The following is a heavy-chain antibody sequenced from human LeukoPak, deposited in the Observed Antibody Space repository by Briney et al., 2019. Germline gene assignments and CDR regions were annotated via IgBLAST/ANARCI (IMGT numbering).Heavy chain of an antibody. J-gene: IGHJ4*02. CDR3: AKDGVGTSGWRT. D-gene: IGHD6-19*01. Sequence: PGGSLRLSCAASGFSFSSYGMHWVRQAPGKGLEWVAFIRYDGSDKSYADSVKGRFTISRDNFENTLYLQMNSLRGEDTAVYYCAKDGVGTSGWRTWGQGTLVTVSS. CDR2: IRYDGSDK. CDR1: GFSFSSYG. V-gene: IGHV3-30*02.